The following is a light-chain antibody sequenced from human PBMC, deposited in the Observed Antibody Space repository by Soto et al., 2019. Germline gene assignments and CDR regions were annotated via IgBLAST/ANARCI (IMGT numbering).Light chain of an antibody. CDR3: QQRSNWPS. Sequence: EIVLTQSPATLSLSPGERATLSCRASQSVSSYLAWYQQKPGQAPRLLIYDASNRAPRLPARFSGSGSGTDFTLTSSSLEPEDFAVYYWQQRSNWPSFGQRTRREMK. CDR1: QSVSSY. V-gene: IGKV3-11*01. CDR2: DAS. J-gene: IGKJ5*01.